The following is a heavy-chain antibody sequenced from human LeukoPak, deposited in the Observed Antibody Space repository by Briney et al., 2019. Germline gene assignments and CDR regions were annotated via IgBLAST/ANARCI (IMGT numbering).Heavy chain of an antibody. Sequence: GGSLRLSCAGSGFTFIRHWMHWVRQAPGKGLEWVSSISSSSYIYYADSVKGRFTISRDNAKNSLYLQMNSLRAEDTAVYYCARFGCSSTSCYYYYYYYYMDVWGKGTTVTVSS. D-gene: IGHD2-2*01. J-gene: IGHJ6*03. CDR2: ISSSSYI. CDR3: ARFGCSSTSCYYYYYYYYMDV. CDR1: GFTFIRHW. V-gene: IGHV3-21*01.